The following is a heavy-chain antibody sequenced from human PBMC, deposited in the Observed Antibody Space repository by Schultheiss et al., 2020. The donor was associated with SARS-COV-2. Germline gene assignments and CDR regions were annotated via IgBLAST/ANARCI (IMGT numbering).Heavy chain of an antibody. D-gene: IGHD2-2*01. J-gene: IGHJ5*02. V-gene: IGHV3-23*01. CDR3: ANLCSSTSCYDH. Sequence: GESLKISCAASGFTFSDYYMSWVRQAPGKGLEWVSGVNADGSRTHYADSVKGRFSISRDNSKNTLDLHMGSLRAEDTAVYYCANLCSSTSCYDHWGQGTLVTVSS. CDR2: VNADGSRT. CDR1: GFTFSDYY.